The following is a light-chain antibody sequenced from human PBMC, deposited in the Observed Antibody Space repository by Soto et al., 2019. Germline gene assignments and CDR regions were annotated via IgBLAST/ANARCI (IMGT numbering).Light chain of an antibody. CDR1: ESVSSN. V-gene: IGKV3-15*01. CDR2: GAS. J-gene: IGKJ5*01. CDR3: QQYNSWPPIT. Sequence: EVVMTQSPATLSVSPGERATLPCRASESVSSNLAWYQQRPGQAPRLVIYGASTRATGIPARFSGGGSGTEFTLTISSLQSEDFAVYYCQQYNSWPPITFGQGTRLEIK.